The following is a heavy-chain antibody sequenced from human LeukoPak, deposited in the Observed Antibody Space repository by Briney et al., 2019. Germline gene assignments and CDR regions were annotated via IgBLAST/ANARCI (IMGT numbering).Heavy chain of an antibody. CDR3: AGPMGPSAIFGFDY. J-gene: IGHJ4*02. CDR2: ISGSGGST. D-gene: IGHD2-2*01. CDR1: GFTFSSYG. V-gene: IGHV3-23*01. Sequence: GGTLRLSCAASGFTFSSYGMSWVRQAPGKGLEWVSAISGSGGSTYYADSVKGRFTISRDNSKNTLYLQMNSLRAEDTAVYYCAGPMGPSAIFGFDYWGQGTLVTVSS.